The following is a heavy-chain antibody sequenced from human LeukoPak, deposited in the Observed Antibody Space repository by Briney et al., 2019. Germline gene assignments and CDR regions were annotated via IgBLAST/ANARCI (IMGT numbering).Heavy chain of an antibody. CDR3: ARDRSYGDYEVGSPAEPDDAFDI. J-gene: IGHJ3*02. Sequence: PSETLSLTCTVSGGSISSYYWSWIRQPAGKGLEWIGRIYTSGSTNYNPSLKSRVTMSVDTSKNQFSLKLSSVTAADTAVYYCARDRSYGDYEVGSPAEPDDAFDIWGQGTMVTVSS. CDR2: IYTSGST. CDR1: GGSISSYY. D-gene: IGHD4-17*01. V-gene: IGHV4-4*07.